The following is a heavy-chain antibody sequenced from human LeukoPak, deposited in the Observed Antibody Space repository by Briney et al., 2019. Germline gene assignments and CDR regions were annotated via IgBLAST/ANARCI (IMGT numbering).Heavy chain of an antibody. CDR1: GFTFKNHG. J-gene: IGHJ4*02. CDR3: ATYRQVLLPFES. D-gene: IGHD2-8*02. V-gene: IGHV3-30*03. CDR2: ASSDEINQ. Sequence: GGSLRLSCVISGFTFKNHGLHWVRQAPGKGLEWVAVASSDEINQYYADSVRGRFTISRDNSKSTLSLQMNSLRAEDTAIYYCATYRQVLLPFESWGQGTLVTVSS.